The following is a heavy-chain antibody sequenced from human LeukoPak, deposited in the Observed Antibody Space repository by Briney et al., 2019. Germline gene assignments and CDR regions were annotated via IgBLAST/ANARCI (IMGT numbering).Heavy chain of an antibody. D-gene: IGHD5-24*01. CDR3: ARGRDGYNYERFDY. CDR2: IIPIFGTA. V-gene: IGHV1-69*13. J-gene: IGHJ4*02. Sequence: ASVKVSCKASGGTFSSYAISWVQQAPGQGLEWMGGIIPIFGTANYAQKFQGRVTITADESTSTAYMELSSLRSEDTAVYYCARGRDGYNYERFDYWGQGTLVTVSS. CDR1: GGTFSSYA.